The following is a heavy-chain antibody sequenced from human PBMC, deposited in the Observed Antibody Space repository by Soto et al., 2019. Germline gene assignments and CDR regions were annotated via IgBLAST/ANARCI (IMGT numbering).Heavy chain of an antibody. Sequence: SETLSLTCAVYGGSFSGYYWSWIRQPPGKGLEWIGEINHSGSTNYNPSLKSRVTISVDTSKNQFSLKLSSVTAADTAVYYCVRGRGFCSSTSCYDYYYYMDVWGKGTTVTVSS. CDR2: INHSGST. J-gene: IGHJ6*03. D-gene: IGHD2-2*01. CDR1: GGSFSGYY. V-gene: IGHV4-34*01. CDR3: VRGRGFCSSTSCYDYYYYMDV.